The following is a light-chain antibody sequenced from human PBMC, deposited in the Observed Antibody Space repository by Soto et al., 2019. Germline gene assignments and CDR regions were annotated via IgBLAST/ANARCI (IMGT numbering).Light chain of an antibody. CDR1: QNINTW. J-gene: IGKJ1*01. Sequence: DIQVTQSPSTLSASVGDRVTIACRASQNINTWLAWYQQKPGKAPKLLIYKASNLESGVPSRFSGSGSGTEFTLTILSLQPDDFATYYCQQYENSWTFGQGTKVESK. CDR2: KAS. CDR3: QQYENSWT. V-gene: IGKV1-5*03.